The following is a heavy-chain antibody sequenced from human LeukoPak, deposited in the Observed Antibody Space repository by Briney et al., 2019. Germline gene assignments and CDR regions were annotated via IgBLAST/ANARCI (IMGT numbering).Heavy chain of an antibody. Sequence: ASVKVSCKASGGTFSSYAISWVRQAPGQGLEWMGGIIPIFGTANYAQKFQGRVTITADKSTSTAYMELSSLRSEDTAVYYCARAGSSSSANDYWGQGTLVTVSS. CDR1: GGTFSSYA. CDR2: IIPIFGTA. D-gene: IGHD6-6*01. J-gene: IGHJ4*02. V-gene: IGHV1-69*06. CDR3: ARAGSSSSANDY.